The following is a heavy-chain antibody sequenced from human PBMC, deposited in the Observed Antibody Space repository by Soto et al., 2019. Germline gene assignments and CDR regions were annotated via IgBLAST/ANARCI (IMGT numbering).Heavy chain of an antibody. CDR2: ISGSGFKK. J-gene: IGHJ5*02. D-gene: IGHD1-26*01. Sequence: GGSLRLSCAASGFIFENFGMSWVRQAPGKGLEWISSISGSGFKKYYADSVKGRFSISRDNSKSTVYLELNNLSAEDTAVYHCAKNQGVELVPLATVDWFDPWGQGSVVTVSS. CDR1: GFIFENFG. CDR3: AKNQGVELVPLATVDWFDP. V-gene: IGHV3-23*01.